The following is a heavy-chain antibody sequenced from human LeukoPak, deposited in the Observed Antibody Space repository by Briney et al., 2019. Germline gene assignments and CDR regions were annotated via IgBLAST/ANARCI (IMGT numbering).Heavy chain of an antibody. Sequence: SETLSPTCTVSGGSISSGGYYWSWIRQPPGKGLEWIGSIYYSGSTFYNPSLKSRVTISVDTSKNQFSLKLSSVTAADTAVYYCARQDDSWSGSSATDSWGQGTLVTVSS. V-gene: IGHV4-39*01. CDR2: IYYSGST. J-gene: IGHJ4*02. CDR1: GGSISSGGYY. CDR3: ARQDDSWSGSSATDS. D-gene: IGHD3-3*01.